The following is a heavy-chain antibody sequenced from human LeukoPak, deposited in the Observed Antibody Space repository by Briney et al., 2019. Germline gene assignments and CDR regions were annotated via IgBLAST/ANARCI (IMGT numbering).Heavy chain of an antibody. CDR1: GFTFSSYA. J-gene: IGHJ3*02. CDR2: ISYDGSNK. Sequence: PGGSLRLSCAASGFTFSSYAMHWVRQAPGKGLEWVAVISYDGSNKYYADSVKGRFTISRDNSKNTLYLQMNSLRAEDTAVYYCAREDPDAFDIWGQGTTVTVSS. CDR3: AREDPDAFDI. V-gene: IGHV3-30-3*01.